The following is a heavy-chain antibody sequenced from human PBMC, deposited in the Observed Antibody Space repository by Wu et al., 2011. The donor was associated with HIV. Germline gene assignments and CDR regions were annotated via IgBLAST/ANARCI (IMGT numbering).Heavy chain of an antibody. CDR2: IIPIFGTS. J-gene: IGHJ6*02. Sequence: QAQLVQSGAEVKKPGSSVKVSCKASGDTFSSYAISWVRQAPGQGLEWMGGIIPIFGTSNYAQKFQGRLTITTDESTTTAYMELSSLRSEDTAVYYCARAWKQQLVKFVYYYYAMDVWGQGTTVTVSS. CDR1: GDTFSSYA. D-gene: IGHD6-13*01. V-gene: IGHV1-69*01. CDR3: ARAWKQQLVKFVYYYYAMDV.